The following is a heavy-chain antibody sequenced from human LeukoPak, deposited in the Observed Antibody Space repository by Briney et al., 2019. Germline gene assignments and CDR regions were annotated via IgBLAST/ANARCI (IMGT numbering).Heavy chain of an antibody. V-gene: IGHV4-59*01. CDR3: ARVLGSGYSDY. CDR2: TYSSGST. Sequence: PSETLSLTCTVSGGSISSYYWSWIRQPPGKGLEWLGYTYSSGSTNYNPSLKSRVTISVDTSKNQFSLKLSSVIAADTAVYYCARVLGSGYSDYWGQGTLVTVSS. CDR1: GGSISSYY. D-gene: IGHD2-15*01. J-gene: IGHJ4*02.